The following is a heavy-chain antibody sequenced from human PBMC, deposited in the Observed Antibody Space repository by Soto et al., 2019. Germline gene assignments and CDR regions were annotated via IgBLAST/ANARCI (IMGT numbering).Heavy chain of an antibody. CDR3: ARVRCSGGSCYPEAFDD. CDR2: IFYTGTT. D-gene: IGHD2-15*01. J-gene: IGHJ4*02. V-gene: IGHV4-31*03. CDR1: GASISSGDSF. Sequence: QVLLQESGPGLVKPSQTLSLTCTVSGASISSGDSFWSWIRQHPGKGLEWIGFIFYTGTTYYNPSLKSRITMSADTFKNQFSLNLTSVNVADTAVYCCARVRCSGGSCYPEAFDDWGQGTLVVVSS.